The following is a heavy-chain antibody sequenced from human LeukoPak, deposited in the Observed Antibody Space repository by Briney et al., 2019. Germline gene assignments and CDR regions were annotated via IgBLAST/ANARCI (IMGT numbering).Heavy chain of an antibody. Sequence: ASVKVSCKASGYTFTSYDINWVRQATGQGLEWMGWMNPNSGNTGYAQKFQGRVTITRNTSISTAYMELSSLRSEDTAVYYCARGRLFSGSSDDAFDIWGQGTMVTVSS. J-gene: IGHJ3*02. D-gene: IGHD1-26*01. CDR2: MNPNSGNT. V-gene: IGHV1-8*03. CDR3: ARGRLFSGSSDDAFDI. CDR1: GYTFTSYD.